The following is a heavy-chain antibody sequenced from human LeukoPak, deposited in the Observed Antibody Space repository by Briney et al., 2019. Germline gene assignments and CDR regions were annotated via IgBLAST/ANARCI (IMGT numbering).Heavy chain of an antibody. D-gene: IGHD3-10*01. V-gene: IGHV4-39*01. J-gene: IGHJ6*02. CDR3: ARQDIWFGELVV. CDR2: ISDSGST. Sequence: PSETLSLTCIVSGGSISRSAYYWGWLRQPPGKGLEWIGSISDSGSTYYGPSLKSRVTISVDTSKNQFSLKLRLVTAADTAVYYCARQDIWFGELVVWGQGTTVTVSS. CDR1: GGSISRSAYY.